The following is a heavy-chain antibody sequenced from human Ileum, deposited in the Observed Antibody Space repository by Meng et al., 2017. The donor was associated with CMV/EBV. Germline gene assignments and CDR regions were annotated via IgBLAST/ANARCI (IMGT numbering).Heavy chain of an antibody. CDR2: IKQEGYEK. CDR3: ARINSGTYYTHYYYGMDV. Sequence: GESLKISCAASGFTFSSSWMSWVRQAPGKGLEWVANIKQEGYEKYYVDSVKGRFTISRDNAKNSLFLQMNSLRAEDTAVYYCARINSGTYYTHYYYGMDVWGQGTTDTVS. D-gene: IGHD1-26*01. V-gene: IGHV3-7*01. CDR1: GFTFSSSW. J-gene: IGHJ6*02.